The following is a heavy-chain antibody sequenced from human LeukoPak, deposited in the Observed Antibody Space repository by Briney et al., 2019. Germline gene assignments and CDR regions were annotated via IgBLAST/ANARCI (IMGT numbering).Heavy chain of an antibody. Sequence: GSXRLSCAASGFTFSSYAMSWVRQXPGKGLEWVSAISGSGGSTYYADSVKGRFTISRDNSKNTLYLQMNSLRAEDTAVYYCAKASGKAVAGTEWGQGTLVTVSS. CDR1: GFTFSSYA. CDR2: ISGSGGST. CDR3: AKASGKAVAGTE. J-gene: IGHJ4*02. V-gene: IGHV3-23*01. D-gene: IGHD6-19*01.